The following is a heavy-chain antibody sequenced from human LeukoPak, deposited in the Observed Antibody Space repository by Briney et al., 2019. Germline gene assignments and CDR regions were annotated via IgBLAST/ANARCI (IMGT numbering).Heavy chain of an antibody. CDR3: AKLGSGAHVDY. V-gene: IGHV3-23*01. CDR2: ISASGGST. CDR1: GFTFSSYA. D-gene: IGHD2-15*01. Sequence: GGSLRLSCAASGFTFSSYAMSWVGQAPGKGLEWVSAISASGGSTYYADSVKGRFTISRDNSKNTLYLQMNSLRAEDTAVYYCAKLGSGAHVDYWGQGTLVTVSS. J-gene: IGHJ4*02.